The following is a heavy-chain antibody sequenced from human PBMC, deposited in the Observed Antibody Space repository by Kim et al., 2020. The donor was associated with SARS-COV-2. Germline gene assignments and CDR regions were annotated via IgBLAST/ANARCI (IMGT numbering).Heavy chain of an antibody. J-gene: IGHJ4*02. CDR3: ARSVLDIVAATQGVYFDF. CDR2: LRHDGIST. CDR1: GFTYSRYW. D-gene: IGHD5-12*01. V-gene: IGHV3-7*03. Sequence: GGSLRLSCAASGFTYSRYWMAWVRQAPGKGLEWVASLRHDGISTFYVDSVESRFNISRDVTKSSQYLQMNSLRVEATAIYYCARSVLDIVAATQGVYFDFWGQGTLVTVSS.